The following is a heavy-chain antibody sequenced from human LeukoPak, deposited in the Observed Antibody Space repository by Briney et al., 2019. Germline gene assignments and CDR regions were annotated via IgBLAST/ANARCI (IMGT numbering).Heavy chain of an antibody. J-gene: IGHJ4*02. Sequence: GESLKISCKGSGYSFTTYWIDWVRQRPGKGLEWMGIIYPGDSDTRYSPSFQGQVTISADKSISTAYLQWSSLKASDTAMYYCARHRDPYGSGSHWGQGTLVTVSS. D-gene: IGHD3-10*01. V-gene: IGHV5-51*01. CDR2: IYPGDSDT. CDR3: ARHRDPYGSGSH. CDR1: GYSFTTYW.